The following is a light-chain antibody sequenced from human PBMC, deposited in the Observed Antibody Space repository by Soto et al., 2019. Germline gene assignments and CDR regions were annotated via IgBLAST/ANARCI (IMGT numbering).Light chain of an antibody. CDR3: QHSNDWPPAFT. Sequence: EILMTQSPATLSVSPGERATLSCRASQSLNRNLPWYQQKPGQAPRLIIDGASTRASGIPARFSGSGSGTEFTLTISGLQSEDFALCYCQHSNDWPPAFTFGPGTKVDL. J-gene: IGKJ3*01. CDR1: QSLNRN. CDR2: GAS. V-gene: IGKV3D-15*01.